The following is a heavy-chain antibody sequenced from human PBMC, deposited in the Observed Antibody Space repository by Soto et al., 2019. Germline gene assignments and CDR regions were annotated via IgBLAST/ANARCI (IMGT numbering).Heavy chain of an antibody. CDR3: ATVRDIVVVPAAYLSFDY. CDR2: FDPEDGET. J-gene: IGHJ4*02. V-gene: IGHV1-24*01. CDR1: RYTLTELS. Sequence: ASVKVSCKVSRYTLTELSMHWVRQAPGKGLEWMGGFDPEDGETIYAQKFQGRVTMTEDTSTDTAYMELSSLRSEDTAVYYCATVRDIVVVPAAYLSFDYWGQGTLVTVSS. D-gene: IGHD2-2*01.